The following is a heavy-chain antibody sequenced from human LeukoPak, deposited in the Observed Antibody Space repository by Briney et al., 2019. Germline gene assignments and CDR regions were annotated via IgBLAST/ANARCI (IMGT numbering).Heavy chain of an antibody. CDR1: GGPINSYY. J-gene: IGHJ4*01. D-gene: IGHD2-8*01. V-gene: IGHV4-59*01. CDR3: TSGGMVSGDY. Sequence: SETLSLTCTVSGGPINSYYWSWIRQPPGKALECIGYIYYSGSTNYNPSLKSRVTISRDTSKNQFSLKLRSVTAADTAVYYCTSGGMVSGDYWGHGTLVTVSS. CDR2: IYYSGST.